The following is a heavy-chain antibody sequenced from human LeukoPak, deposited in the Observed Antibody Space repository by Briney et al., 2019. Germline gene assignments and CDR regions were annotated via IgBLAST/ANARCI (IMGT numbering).Heavy chain of an antibody. CDR2: SHPINSDT. J-gene: IGHJ5*01. CDR3: ARHQYYYDSSGNYGWFDS. V-gene: IGHV5-51*01. Sequence: GESLKISCKGSGFNFTAYWIAWVRQMPGKGLEWMGISHPINSDTKYSPSFQGQVTISADKSSSTAFLQWNSLKASDTAMYYCARHQYYYDSSGNYGWFDSWGQGTLVTVSS. CDR1: GFNFTAYW. D-gene: IGHD3-22*01.